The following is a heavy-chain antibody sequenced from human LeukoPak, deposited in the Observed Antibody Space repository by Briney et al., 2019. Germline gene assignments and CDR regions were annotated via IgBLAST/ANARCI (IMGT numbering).Heavy chain of an antibody. CDR1: GGSISSGGYY. J-gene: IGHJ5*02. D-gene: IGHD6-13*01. Sequence: SQTLSLTCTVSGGSISSGGYYWSWIRQPPGKGLEWIGYIFHSGSTYYNPSLKSRVTISVDRSKNQFSLKLSSVTAADTAVYYCARARIARNWFDPWGQGTLVTVSS. CDR3: ARARIARNWFDP. V-gene: IGHV4-30-2*01. CDR2: IFHSGST.